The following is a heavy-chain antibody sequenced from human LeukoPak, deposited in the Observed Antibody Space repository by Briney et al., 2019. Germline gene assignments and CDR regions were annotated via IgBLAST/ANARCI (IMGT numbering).Heavy chain of an antibody. J-gene: IGHJ4*02. D-gene: IGHD3-10*01. V-gene: IGHV4-39*07. CDR2: IYYNGST. CDR3: AARNLRGLFDY. CDR1: GGSISSSGYY. Sequence: SETLSLTCTVSGGSISSSGYYWGWIRQPPGKGLEYIGSIYYNGSTYYNPSLNSRVTISIDTSKNQFSLKLSSVTSADTAVYYCAARNLRGLFDYWGQGTLVTVSS.